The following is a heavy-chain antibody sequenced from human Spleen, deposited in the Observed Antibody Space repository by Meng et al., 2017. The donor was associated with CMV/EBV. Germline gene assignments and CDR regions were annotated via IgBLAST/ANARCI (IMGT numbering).Heavy chain of an antibody. D-gene: IGHD3-10*01. V-gene: IGHV3-23*01. J-gene: IGHJ3*02. CDR3: AKDFGKAI. CDR1: GFSFSSYA. Sequence: GGSLKIYCEASGFSFSSYAMSWVRQAPGKGLEWVSAISGSGGSTYYADSVKGRFTISRDNSKNTLYLQMNSLRAEDTAVYYCAKDFGKAIWGQGTMVTVSS. CDR2: ISGSGGST.